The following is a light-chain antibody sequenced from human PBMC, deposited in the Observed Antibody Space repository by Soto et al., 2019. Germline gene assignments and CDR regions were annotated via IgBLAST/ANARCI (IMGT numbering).Light chain of an antibody. CDR2: DAS. J-gene: IGKJ4*01. CDR3: QHRSNWPLT. V-gene: IGKV1-5*01. Sequence: DIQMTQSPSTLSASVGDRVTITCRASQSIGRWLAWYQQKPGKAPKVLTYDASTLKSGVPSRFSGSGSGTDFTLTITSLEPEDFAVYYCQHRSNWPLTFGGGTKVDIK. CDR1: QSIGRW.